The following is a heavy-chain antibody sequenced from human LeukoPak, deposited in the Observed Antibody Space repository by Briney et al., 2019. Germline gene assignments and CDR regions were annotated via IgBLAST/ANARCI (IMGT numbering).Heavy chain of an antibody. CDR3: ARARNYYDSSDYYYEGDAFDI. CDR1: GGSISSSSYY. CDR2: IYYSGST. D-gene: IGHD3-22*01. Sequence: SETLSLTCTVSGGSISSSSYYRGWIRQPPGKGLEWIGSIYYSGSTYYNPSLKSRVTISVDTSKNQFSLKLSSVTAADTAVYYCARARNYYDSSDYYYEGDAFDIWGQGTMVTVSS. J-gene: IGHJ3*02. V-gene: IGHV4-39*07.